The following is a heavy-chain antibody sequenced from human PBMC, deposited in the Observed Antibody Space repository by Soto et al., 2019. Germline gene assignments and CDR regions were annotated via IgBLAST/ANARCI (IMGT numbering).Heavy chain of an antibody. V-gene: IGHV5-51*01. Sequence: GESLKISCKGSGYNFAGYWIAWVRQMPGKGLELMGIIYPSDSDTRYRPSFQGQVTISAGKSISSAYLQWSSLRASDTAMYYCARGGVSTRTFDYWGQGTPVTVSS. CDR3: ARGGVSTRTFDY. CDR2: IYPSDSDT. D-gene: IGHD3-3*01. J-gene: IGHJ4*02. CDR1: GYNFAGYW.